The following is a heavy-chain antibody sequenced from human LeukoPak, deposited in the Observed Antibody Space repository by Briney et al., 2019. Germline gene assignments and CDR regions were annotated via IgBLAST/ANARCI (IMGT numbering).Heavy chain of an antibody. D-gene: IGHD1-26*01. CDR3: ARYSGSYYYPPAWDL. J-gene: IGHJ4*02. Sequence: PGGSLRLSCAASGFTFRNYAMTWVRQAPGKGLDWVALIGARDGRTYYADSVKGRFTISRDNSKNTLYLQMDSLRADDTAVYYCARYSGSYYYPPAWDLWGQGTLVTVSS. V-gene: IGHV3-23*01. CDR1: GFTFRNYA. CDR2: IGARDGRT.